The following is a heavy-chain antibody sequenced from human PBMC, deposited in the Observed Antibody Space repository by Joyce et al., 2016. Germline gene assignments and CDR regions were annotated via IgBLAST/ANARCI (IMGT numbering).Heavy chain of an antibody. CDR2: IHGDGSA. D-gene: IGHD5-12*01. CDR3: ASCPRGISGSTFYFDH. Sequence: QVQLQESGPGLVKPSQTLSLTCSVSGASVTIDDYYWIWMRQPPGEALEWIGYIHGDGSAYYNSALESRCTIGVDTSKNHFSMSLTSVTAADTAVYYCASCPRGISGSTFYFDHWGQGILVTVSS. CDR1: GASVTIDDYY. J-gene: IGHJ4*02. V-gene: IGHV4-31*03.